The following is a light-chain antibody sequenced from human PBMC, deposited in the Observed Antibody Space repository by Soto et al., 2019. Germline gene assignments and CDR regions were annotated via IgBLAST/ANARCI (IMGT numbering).Light chain of an antibody. CDR3: QQYRRT. CDR1: QIISTW. CDR2: TAS. J-gene: IGKJ1*01. V-gene: IGKV1-5*03. Sequence: DIQITQSPSTLSASVGDRVTITCRASQIISTWLAWYQHKTGKVPKLLIYTASTLKSGVPSRFSGSGSGTAFTLTISSLQPDDFATYYCQQYRRTFGQGTKVDIK.